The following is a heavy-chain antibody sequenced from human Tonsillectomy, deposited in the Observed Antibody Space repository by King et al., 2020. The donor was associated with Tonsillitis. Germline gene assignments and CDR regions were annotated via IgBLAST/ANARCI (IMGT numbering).Heavy chain of an antibody. CDR3: ARDGPMGSSWYGDYYYGMDV. CDR1: GFTFSSYA. Sequence: VQLEESGGGVVQPGRSLRLSCAASGFTFSSYAMHWVRQAPGKGLEWVAVISYDGSNKYYADSVKVRFTISRDNSKNTLYLQMNSLRAEDTAVYYCARDGPMGSSWYGDYYYGMDVWGQGTTVTVSS. V-gene: IGHV3-30-3*01. CDR2: ISYDGSNK. J-gene: IGHJ6*02. D-gene: IGHD6-13*01.